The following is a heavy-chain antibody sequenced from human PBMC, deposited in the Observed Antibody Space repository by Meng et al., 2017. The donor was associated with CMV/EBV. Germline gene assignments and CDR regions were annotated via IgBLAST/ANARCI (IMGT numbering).Heavy chain of an antibody. J-gene: IGHJ4*02. V-gene: IGHV1-2*02. CDR1: GFTFSDYY. D-gene: IGHD6-19*01. CDR3: VRSSGWSLFDY. CDR2: VNSNNDAT. Sequence: QGQLVQSGAGMKKPGASVKVSCTTSGFTFSDYYIHWVRQAPGQGLEWMGWVNSNNDATNYARKFQGRVSMTRDTSISTAHMELSRLMSDDTAVYYCVRSSGWSLFDYWGQGTLVTVSS.